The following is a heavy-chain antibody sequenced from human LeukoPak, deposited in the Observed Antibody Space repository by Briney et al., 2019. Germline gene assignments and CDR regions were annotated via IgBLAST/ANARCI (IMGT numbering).Heavy chain of an antibody. D-gene: IGHD1-7*01. V-gene: IGHV1-69*10. CDR1: GGTVTSYT. Sequence: ASVKVSCKASGGTVTSYTISWVRQAPGQGLEWMGGSIPILGIANYAQKYQGRRTNTADKSTSTAYMELISLRSEDTAVYYRARQRLTGTYYFDFWGQGTLVTVSS. J-gene: IGHJ4*02. CDR2: SIPILGIA. CDR3: ARQRLTGTYYFDF.